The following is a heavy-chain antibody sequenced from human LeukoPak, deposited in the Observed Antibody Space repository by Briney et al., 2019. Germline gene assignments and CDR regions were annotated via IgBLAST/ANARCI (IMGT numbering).Heavy chain of an antibody. D-gene: IGHD3-3*01. CDR1: GFTFSSYS. Sequence: GGSLRLSCAASGFTFSSYSMNWVRQAPGKGLEWVSSISSSSSYIYYADSVKGRFTISRDNAKNSLYLLMNSLRAEDTAVYYCASHDFWSGYHPDCWGQGTLVTVSS. J-gene: IGHJ4*02. V-gene: IGHV3-21*01. CDR2: ISSSSSYI. CDR3: ASHDFWSGYHPDC.